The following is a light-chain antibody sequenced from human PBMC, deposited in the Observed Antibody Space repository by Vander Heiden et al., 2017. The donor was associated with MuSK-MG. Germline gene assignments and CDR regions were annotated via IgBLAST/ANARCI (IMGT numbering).Light chain of an antibody. CDR2: GAS. J-gene: IGKJ4*01. V-gene: IGKV3-20*01. CDR3: QQDGGSVS. CDR1: QSVSSSY. Sequence: EIVLTQSPGTLSLSPGERATLSCRASQSVSSSYLAWYQQKPGQAPRLLIYGASSRATGFPDRSSGSGSGTDFTLTISSLEPEDSAVYYCQQDGGSVSFGGGTKVEIK.